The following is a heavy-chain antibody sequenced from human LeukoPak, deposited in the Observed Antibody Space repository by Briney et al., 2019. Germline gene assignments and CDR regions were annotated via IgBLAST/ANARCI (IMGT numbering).Heavy chain of an antibody. V-gene: IGHV3-33*01. J-gene: IGHJ6*02. D-gene: IGHD4-11*01. CDR3: ARGLQPPVLYGMDV. Sequence: PGGSLRLSCAASGFMFRNYGMHWVHQAPGQGLEWVALIWYDGSKKYYADSVKGRFTVSRDNSENTLYLQMNSLRADDTAVYYCARGLQPPVLYGMDVWGQGTTVTVSS. CDR1: GFMFRNYG. CDR2: IWYDGSKK.